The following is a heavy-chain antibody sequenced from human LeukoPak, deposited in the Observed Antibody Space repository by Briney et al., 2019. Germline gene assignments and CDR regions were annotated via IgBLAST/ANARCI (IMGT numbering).Heavy chain of an antibody. CDR2: ISSSSTI. Sequence: GGSLRLSCAASGFTFSSYSMNWVRQAPGKGLEWVSYISSSSTIYYADSVKGRFTISRDNAKNSLYLQMNSLRAEDTAVYYCARPITMVRGVICDYWGQGTLVTVSS. V-gene: IGHV3-48*04. CDR3: ARPITMVRGVICDY. CDR1: GFTFSSYS. D-gene: IGHD3-10*01. J-gene: IGHJ4*02.